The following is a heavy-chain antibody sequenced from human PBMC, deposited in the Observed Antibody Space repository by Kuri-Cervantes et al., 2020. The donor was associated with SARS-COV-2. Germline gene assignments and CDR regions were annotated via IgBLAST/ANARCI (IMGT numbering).Heavy chain of an antibody. CDR3: ARAQGYYYMDV. V-gene: IGHV3-23*01. CDR1: GFTFSSYS. CDR2: ISGSGGST. J-gene: IGHJ6*03. Sequence: GESLKISCAASGFTFSSYSMNWVRQAPGKGLEWVSAISGSGGSTYYADSVKGRFTISRDNSKNTLYLQMNSLRAEDTAVHYCARAQGYYYMDVWGKGTTVTVSS.